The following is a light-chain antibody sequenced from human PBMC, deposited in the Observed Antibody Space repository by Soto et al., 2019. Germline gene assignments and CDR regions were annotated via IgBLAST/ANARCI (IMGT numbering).Light chain of an antibody. Sequence: DIQMTQSPSSLSASVGDRVTITCRASQSISNYLNWYQQKPWKAPNLLIYAASTLQSGVPSRFSGSGSGTDFTLTISSLQAEDFATYYWQQSYSSPWTFGQGTKVDIK. CDR2: AAS. V-gene: IGKV1-39*01. CDR1: QSISNY. J-gene: IGKJ1*01. CDR3: QQSYSSPWT.